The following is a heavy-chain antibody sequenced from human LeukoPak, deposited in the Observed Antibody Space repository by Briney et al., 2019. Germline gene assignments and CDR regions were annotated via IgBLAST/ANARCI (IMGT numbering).Heavy chain of an antibody. D-gene: IGHD1-1*01. CDR3: AKDSGTWNDSDY. CDR1: GFTLSNYS. Sequence: GGSLRLSCAVSGFTLSNYSMNWVRQAPGKGLEWVSSVSAGGGETFYGDSVKGRFIVSRDNSKNTLYLQMKTLRAEDTATYYCAKDSGTWNDSDYWGQGTLVTVSS. J-gene: IGHJ4*02. V-gene: IGHV3-23*01. CDR2: VSAGGGET.